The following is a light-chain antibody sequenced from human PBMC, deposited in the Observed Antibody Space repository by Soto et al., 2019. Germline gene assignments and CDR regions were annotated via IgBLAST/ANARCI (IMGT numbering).Light chain of an antibody. J-gene: IGLJ1*01. CDR3: SSRAGTFSV. CDR1: SGDVGYYDY. Sequence: QSALTQPPSASGSPGQSVTISCTGTSGDVGYYDYVSWYQQHPGKVPRLMIYEVNKRPSGVPDRFSGSKSGNTASLTVSGLQPEDEADYYCSSRAGTFSVLGTGTKVTVL. CDR2: EVN. V-gene: IGLV2-8*01.